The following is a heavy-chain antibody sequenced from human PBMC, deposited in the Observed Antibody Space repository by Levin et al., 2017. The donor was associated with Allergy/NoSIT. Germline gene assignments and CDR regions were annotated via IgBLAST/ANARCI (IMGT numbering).Heavy chain of an antibody. CDR3: ATRDYAASRSY. J-gene: IGHJ4*02. Sequence: GESLKISCKGSGYSFSTYWIGWVRQMPGKGLEWMGIIYPGDSDTRYRPSFRGQVTISADKSISTAYLQWSSLKASDTAMYYCATRDYAASRSYWSQGSLVTVSS. D-gene: IGHD4/OR15-4a*01. CDR2: IYPGDSDT. V-gene: IGHV5-51*01. CDR1: GYSFSTYW.